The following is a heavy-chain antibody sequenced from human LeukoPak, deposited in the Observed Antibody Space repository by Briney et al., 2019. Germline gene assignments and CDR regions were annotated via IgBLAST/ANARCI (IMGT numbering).Heavy chain of an antibody. CDR3: AKGHSSGWYSIEY. CDR2: ISSDESNK. J-gene: IGHJ4*02. V-gene: IGHV3-30*18. Sequence: GGSLRLSCAASGFTFSSYAMSWVRQAPGKGLEWVAVISSDESNKFYADSVKGRFTISRDNSKNTLYLQVNSVRAEDTAVYYCAKGHSSGWYSIEYWGQGTLVTVSS. CDR1: GFTFSSYA. D-gene: IGHD6-19*01.